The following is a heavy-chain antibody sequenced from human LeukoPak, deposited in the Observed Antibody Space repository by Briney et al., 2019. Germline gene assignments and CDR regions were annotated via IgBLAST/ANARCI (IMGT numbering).Heavy chain of an antibody. CDR1: GFTFSSYG. D-gene: IGHD6-13*01. J-gene: IGHJ3*02. CDR3: AKERAAGPWTVAFDI. CDR2: ISYDGSNK. V-gene: IGHV3-30-3*01. Sequence: GGSLRLSCAASGFTFSSYGMHWVRQAPGKGLEWVAVISYDGSNKYYADSVKGRFTISRDNSKNTLYLQMNSLRAEDTAVYYCAKERAAGPWTVAFDIWGQGTMVTVSS.